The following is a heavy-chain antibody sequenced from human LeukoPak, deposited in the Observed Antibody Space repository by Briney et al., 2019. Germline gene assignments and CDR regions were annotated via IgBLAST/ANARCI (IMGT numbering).Heavy chain of an antibody. CDR3: AKEAYITMIVVVTGLPGRD. CDR2: IKNDGVVK. Sequence: GGSLRLSCAASGFTFSYHWMTWVRQAPGKGLEWVANIKNDGVVKNYVDSVKGRFTISRDNSKNTLYLQMNSLRAEDTAVYYCAKEAYITMIVVVTGLPGRDWGQGTLVTVSS. J-gene: IGHJ4*02. D-gene: IGHD3-22*01. V-gene: IGHV3-7*01. CDR1: GFTFSYHW.